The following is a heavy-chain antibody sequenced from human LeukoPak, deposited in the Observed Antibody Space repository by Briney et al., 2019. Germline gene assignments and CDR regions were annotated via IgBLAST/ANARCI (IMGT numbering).Heavy chain of an antibody. Sequence: GGSLRLSCAASGFTFSSYGMHWVRQAPGKGLEWVAFIRYDGSNKYYADSVKGRFTISRDNSKNTLYLQMNSLRAEDTAVYYCAKDGTPVLRYFDWLSDWGQGTLVTVSS. D-gene: IGHD3-9*01. V-gene: IGHV3-30*02. CDR2: IRYDGSNK. CDR1: GFTFSSYG. CDR3: AKDGTPVLRYFDWLSD. J-gene: IGHJ4*02.